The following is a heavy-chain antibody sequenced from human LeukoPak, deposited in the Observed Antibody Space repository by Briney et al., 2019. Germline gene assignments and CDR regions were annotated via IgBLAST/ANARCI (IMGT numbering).Heavy chain of an antibody. V-gene: IGHV4-39*01. CDR1: GGSFSGYY. D-gene: IGHD1-26*01. CDR3: ARHEYSGSYYGLSWFDP. CDR2: IYYSGST. J-gene: IGHJ5*02. Sequence: SETLSLTCAVYGGSFSGYYWGWIRQPPGKGLEWIASIYYSGSTYYNPSLRSRVTISVDTSKNQLSLKLSSLTAADTAVYYCARHEYSGSYYGLSWFDPWGQGTLVTVSS.